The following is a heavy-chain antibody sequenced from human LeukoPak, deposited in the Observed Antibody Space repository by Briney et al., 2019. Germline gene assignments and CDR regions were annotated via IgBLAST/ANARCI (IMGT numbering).Heavy chain of an antibody. CDR2: ITGSSDYI. CDR1: GFTFSRYS. CDR3: AKFKGHYGDSEYYFDY. J-gene: IGHJ4*02. D-gene: IGHD3-10*01. V-gene: IGHV3-21*01. Sequence: PGGSLRLSCAASGFTFSRYSVNWVRQAPGKRLEWVSCITGSSDYIFYADSVRGRFTISRDNAKNSLYLQMNSLRAEDTAVYYCAKFKGHYGDSEYYFDYWGQGTLVTVSS.